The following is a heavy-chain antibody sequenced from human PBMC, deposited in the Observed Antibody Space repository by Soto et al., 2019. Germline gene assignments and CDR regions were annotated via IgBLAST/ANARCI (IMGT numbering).Heavy chain of an antibody. J-gene: IGHJ5*02. CDR3: ASDRGAQGLWFGELPSWWFAP. CDR1: GYTFTSYG. CDR2: ISAYNGNT. V-gene: IGHV1-18*01. D-gene: IGHD3-10*01. Sequence: VAAVKVSCKASGYTFTSYGISWVRQAPGQGXEWMGWISAYNGNTNCAQKLQGRVTMTTDTSTSTAYMELRSLRSDDTAVYYCASDRGAQGLWFGELPSWWFAPWGQGTLVTVSS.